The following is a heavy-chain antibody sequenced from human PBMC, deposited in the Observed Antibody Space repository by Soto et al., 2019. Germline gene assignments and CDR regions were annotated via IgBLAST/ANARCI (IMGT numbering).Heavy chain of an antibody. CDR2: ITSSGSAI. CDR1: GFTFSIYS. D-gene: IGHD5-12*01. CDR3: TRGYTGYAQAGLDS. V-gene: IGHV3-48*01. J-gene: IGHJ4*02. Sequence: EVQLVESGGGLVQPGGSLRLSCAASGFTFSIYSMNWVRQAPRKGREWVSYITSSGSAIYYADTVKGRFTISRDNAKNSLYLQMNSLRAEDTAVYYCTRGYTGYAQAGLDSWGQGTLGTVSA.